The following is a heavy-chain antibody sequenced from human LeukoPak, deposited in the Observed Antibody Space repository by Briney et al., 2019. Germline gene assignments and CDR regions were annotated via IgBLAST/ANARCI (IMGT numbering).Heavy chain of an antibody. CDR2: ISYDGSNK. D-gene: IGHD3-10*01. CDR1: GFTFSSYA. V-gene: IGHV3-30-3*01. CDR3: AGGDNWFDL. J-gene: IGHJ5*02. Sequence: QTGGSLRLSCAAAGFTFSSYAMHWVRQAPGKGLEWVAVISYDGSNKYYADSVKGRFTISRDNSKNTLYLQMNSLRAEDTAVYYCAGGDNWFDLWGQGPLVTVSS.